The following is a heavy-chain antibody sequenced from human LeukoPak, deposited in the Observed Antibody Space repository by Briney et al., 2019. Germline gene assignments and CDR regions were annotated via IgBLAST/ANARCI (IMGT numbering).Heavy chain of an antibody. CDR3: AKDEVGTS. CDR2: ISGSGGST. V-gene: IGHV3-23*01. D-gene: IGHD2-15*01. CDR1: GFTFSSYA. J-gene: IGHJ5*02. Sequence: GGSLRLSCAASGFTFSSYAMSWVRQAPGEGLEWVSTISGSGGSTYYADSVKGRFTTSRDNSKNTLYLHMNSVRADDTAVYYCAKDEVGTSWGQGTLVTVSS.